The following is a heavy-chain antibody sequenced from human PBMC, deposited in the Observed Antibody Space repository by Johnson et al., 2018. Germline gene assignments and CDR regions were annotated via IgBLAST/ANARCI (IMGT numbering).Heavy chain of an antibody. CDR2: ISSGDGTGI. CDR1: GFTFSNYA. D-gene: IGHD5-24*01. V-gene: IGHV3-64*01. CDR3: FAGNARSNDAFDM. Sequence: VQLLESGGGLVQPGGSLRLSCAASGFTFSNYAMHWVRQAPGKRLEYVSGISSGDGTGIFYASSVKGRFTISRDNSKNMLYLQMGSLRAEDTAVYYCFAGNARSNDAFDMWGQGTMVIVSS. J-gene: IGHJ3*02.